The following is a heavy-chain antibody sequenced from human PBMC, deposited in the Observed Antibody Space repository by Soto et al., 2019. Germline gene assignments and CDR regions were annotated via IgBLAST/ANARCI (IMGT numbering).Heavy chain of an antibody. Sequence: PSETLSLTCAVSGGSISSSNWWSWVRQPPGKGLEWIGEIYHSGSTNYNPSLKSRVTISVDKSKNQFSLKLSSVTAADTAVYYCARDPGPQVAAAGFDYWGQGTLVTVSS. V-gene: IGHV4-4*02. D-gene: IGHD6-13*01. CDR2: IYHSGST. CDR1: GGSISSSNW. J-gene: IGHJ4*02. CDR3: ARDPGPQVAAAGFDY.